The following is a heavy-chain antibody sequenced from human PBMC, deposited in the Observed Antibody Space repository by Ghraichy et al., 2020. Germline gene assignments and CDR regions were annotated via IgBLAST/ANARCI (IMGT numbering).Heavy chain of an antibody. CDR3: AKAGVGCSSTSCYYYYYYYMDV. CDR2: ISGSGGST. Sequence: ETLSLTCSASGFTFSSYAMSWVRQAPGKGLEWVSAISGSGGSTYYADSVKGRFTISRDNSKNTLYLQMNSLRAEDTAVYYCAKAGVGCSSTSCYYYYYYYMDVWGKGTTVTVSS. CDR1: GFTFSSYA. V-gene: IGHV3-23*01. D-gene: IGHD2-2*01. J-gene: IGHJ6*03.